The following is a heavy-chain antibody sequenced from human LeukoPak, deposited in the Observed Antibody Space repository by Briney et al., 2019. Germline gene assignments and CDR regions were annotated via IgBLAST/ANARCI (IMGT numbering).Heavy chain of an antibody. D-gene: IGHD4-23*01. Sequence: SETLSLTCTVSGGSISSYYWSWIRQPPGKGLEWIGYIYYSGSTNYNPSFKSRVTISVDTSKNQFSLKLSSVTAADTAVYYCARGDSTVTPKYFQYWGQGTLVTVSS. CDR2: IYYSGST. J-gene: IGHJ1*01. CDR3: ARGDSTVTPKYFQY. V-gene: IGHV4-59*01. CDR1: GGSISSYY.